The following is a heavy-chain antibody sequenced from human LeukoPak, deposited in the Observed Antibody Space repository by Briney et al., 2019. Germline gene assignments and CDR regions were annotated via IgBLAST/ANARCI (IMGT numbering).Heavy chain of an antibody. CDR3: ARDWNDEAQRGYYFDY. D-gene: IGHD1-1*01. J-gene: IGHJ4*02. CDR1: GGSFSGYY. Sequence: SETLSLTCAVYGGSFSGYYWSWIRQPPGKGLEWIGEINHSGSTNYNPSLKSRVTISVDTSKNQFSLKLSSVTAADTAVYYCARDWNDEAQRGYYFDYWGQGTLVTVSS. CDR2: INHSGST. V-gene: IGHV4-34*01.